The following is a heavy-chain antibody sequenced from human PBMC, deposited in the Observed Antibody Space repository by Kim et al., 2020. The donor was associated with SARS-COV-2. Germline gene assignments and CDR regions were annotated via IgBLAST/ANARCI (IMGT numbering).Heavy chain of an antibody. CDR2: INEGGSEK. J-gene: IGHJ4*02. CDR1: GLSFSRFW. CDR3: ASGGHLDY. Sequence: GGSLRLSCAVSGLSFSRFWMSWVRQAPGKGLGWVANINEGGSEKYYVDSVKGRFTISRDNAKNSLFLQMNSLRVEDTAVYFCASGGHLDYWGQGTLVTVSS. V-gene: IGHV3-7*01.